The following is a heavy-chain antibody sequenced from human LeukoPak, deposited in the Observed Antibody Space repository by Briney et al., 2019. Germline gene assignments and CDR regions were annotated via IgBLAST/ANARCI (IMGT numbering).Heavy chain of an antibody. J-gene: IGHJ4*02. CDR3: ARHVVAVGFDY. V-gene: IGHV3-23*01. CDR1: GFTFSSYG. CDR2: ISGSGGST. D-gene: IGHD3-22*01. Sequence: GGTLRLSCAASGFTFSSYGMSWVRQAPGKGLEWVSAISGSGGSTYYADSVKGRFTISRDNSKNTLYLQMNSLRAEDTAVYYCARHVVAVGFDYWGQGTLVTVSS.